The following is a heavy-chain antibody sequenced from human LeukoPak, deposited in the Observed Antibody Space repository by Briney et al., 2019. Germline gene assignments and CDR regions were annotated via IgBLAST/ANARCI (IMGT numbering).Heavy chain of an antibody. CDR2: IYYSGST. D-gene: IGHD3-10*01. Sequence: SETLSLTCNVSGGSFSSNSYYWAWIRQPPGKGLEWIGSIYYSGSTYYNPSLKSRVTISVDMSKNQFSLKLNSVTAADTAMYYCANTAASGYYYYMDVWGKGTTVTVSS. CDR1: GGSFSSNSYY. J-gene: IGHJ6*03. CDR3: ANTAASGYYYYMDV. V-gene: IGHV4-39*07.